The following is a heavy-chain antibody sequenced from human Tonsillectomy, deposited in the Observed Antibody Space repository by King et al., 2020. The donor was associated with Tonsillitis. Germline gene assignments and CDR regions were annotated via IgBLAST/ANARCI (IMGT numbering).Heavy chain of an antibody. J-gene: IGHJ3*01. CDR3: ARDSNYHESSFYYDTFDL. V-gene: IGHV3-7*04. CDR1: GFTFSSYW. D-gene: IGHD3-22*01. Sequence: VQLVESGGGLVQPGGSLRLSCAGSGFTFSSYWMTWVRQAPGKGLEWGANIKEDGTKKYDVDSVKGRFAISRDNAKNSLSLQMNSLRAKDTAVYFCARDSNYHESSFYYDTFDLWGQGTMVTVSS. CDR2: IKEDGTKK.